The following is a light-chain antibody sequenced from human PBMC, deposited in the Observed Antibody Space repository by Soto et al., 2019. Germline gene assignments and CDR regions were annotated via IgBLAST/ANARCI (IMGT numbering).Light chain of an antibody. CDR1: QSVSNNY. CDR2: GAS. J-gene: IGKJ1*01. V-gene: IGKV3-20*01. Sequence: ETVLTQSPGTLSLSPGERATLFCRASQSVSNNYLAWYQQKPGPAPRLLIYGASSRATGIPDRFSGSGSGTDFSLTISRLEPEDSAVYYCQQHGTSPPSWTFGQGNKVEIK. CDR3: QQHGTSPPSWT.